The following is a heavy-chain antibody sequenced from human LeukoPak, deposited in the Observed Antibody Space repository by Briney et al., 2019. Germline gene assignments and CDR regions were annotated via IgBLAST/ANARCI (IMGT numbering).Heavy chain of an antibody. CDR3: ARDFGY. J-gene: IGHJ4*02. CDR1: DDSITMYY. CDR2: IYYSGSIYFSGSS. Sequence: MTSETLSLTCTVSDDSITMYYWSWIRQPPGKGLEWIGSIYYSGSIYFSGSSDYNPSLKSRVTISGDTSKNHFSLRLSSVTAADTAVYYCARDFGYWGQGTLVTVSS. V-gene: IGHV4-59*12.